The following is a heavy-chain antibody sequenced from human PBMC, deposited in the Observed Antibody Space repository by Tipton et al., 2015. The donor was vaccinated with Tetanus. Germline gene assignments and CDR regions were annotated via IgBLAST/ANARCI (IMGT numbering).Heavy chain of an antibody. CDR3: ARGVDRAKAGTD. J-gene: IGHJ4*02. CDR1: DDSMDNFY. CDR2: IYYSGSI. V-gene: IGHV4-59*01. Sequence: GLVKPSETLSLTCSVSDDSMDNFYWGWIRQPPGKGLEWIGYIYYSGSINSNPSLRSRLTISVDRSKKQFSLKLNSVTAADTAVYYCARGVDRAKAGTDWGQGTLVTVSS. D-gene: IGHD5-18*01.